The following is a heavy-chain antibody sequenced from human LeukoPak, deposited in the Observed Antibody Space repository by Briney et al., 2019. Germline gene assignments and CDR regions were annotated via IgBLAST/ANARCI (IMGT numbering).Heavy chain of an antibody. D-gene: IGHD2-15*01. J-gene: IGHJ4*02. CDR1: GVSITSIHSY. V-gene: IGHV4-39*01. Sequence: SETLSLTCTVSGVSITSIHSYWGWIRQPPGKGLEWIGSIYYTGSTYYNPSLKSRVTISVDTSRNQFSLRLTSVTAADTAVYYCARPLAAHNALFDFWGQGTLVTVSS. CDR2: IYYTGST. CDR3: ARPLAAHNALFDF.